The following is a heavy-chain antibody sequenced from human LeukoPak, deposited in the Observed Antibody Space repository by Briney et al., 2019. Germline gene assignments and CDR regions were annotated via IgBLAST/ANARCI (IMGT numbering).Heavy chain of an antibody. CDR2: ISYDGSNK. CDR3: AKRRGVYSSGWYYVDY. J-gene: IGHJ4*02. D-gene: IGHD6-19*01. Sequence: PGGSLRLSCAASGFTFSSYGMHWVRQAPGKGLEWVAVISYDGSNKYYADTVKGRFTISRDNSKNTLYLQMNSLRAEYTAVYYCAKRRGVYSSGWYYVDYWGQGTLVTVSS. CDR1: GFTFSSYG. V-gene: IGHV3-30*18.